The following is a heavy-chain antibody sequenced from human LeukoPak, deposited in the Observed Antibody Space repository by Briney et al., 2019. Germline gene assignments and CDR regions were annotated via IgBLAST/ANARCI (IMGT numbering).Heavy chain of an antibody. D-gene: IGHD5-18*01. Sequence: GGSLRLSCAASGFTLSSYAMHWVRQAPGKGLEWVAVISYDGSNKYYADSVKGRFTIPRDNSKNTLYLQMNSLRAEDTAVYYCARERDTAMVTGYYFDYWGQGTLVTVPS. CDR3: ARERDTAMVTGYYFDY. V-gene: IGHV3-30*04. J-gene: IGHJ4*02. CDR2: ISYDGSNK. CDR1: GFTLSSYA.